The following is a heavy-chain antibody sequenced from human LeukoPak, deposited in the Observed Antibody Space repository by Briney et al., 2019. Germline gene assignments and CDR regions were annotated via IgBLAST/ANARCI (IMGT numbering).Heavy chain of an antibody. Sequence: ASVKVSCKASGYTFTSYDINWVRQAPGQGLEWMGWMNPNSGNTGYAQKFQGRVTMTRNTSISTAYMELSSLRSEDTAVYYCARVYYDFWSGYYLAMPRGYNWFDPWGQGTLVTVSS. CDR1: GYTFTSYD. J-gene: IGHJ5*02. V-gene: IGHV1-8*01. D-gene: IGHD3-3*01. CDR3: ARVYYDFWSGYYLAMPRGYNWFDP. CDR2: MNPNSGNT.